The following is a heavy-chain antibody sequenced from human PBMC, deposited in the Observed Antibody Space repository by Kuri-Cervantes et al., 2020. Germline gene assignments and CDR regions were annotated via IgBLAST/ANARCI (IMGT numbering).Heavy chain of an antibody. V-gene: IGHV3-30-3*01. CDR1: GFTFSSYW. Sequence: GESLKISCAASGFTFSSYWMSWVRQAPGKGLEWVAIISYDGANKYYADSVKGRFTISRDNSKNTLSLQADSLRAEDTAVYYCARGFDYWGQGTLVTVSS. CDR3: ARGFDY. CDR2: ISYDGANK. J-gene: IGHJ4*02.